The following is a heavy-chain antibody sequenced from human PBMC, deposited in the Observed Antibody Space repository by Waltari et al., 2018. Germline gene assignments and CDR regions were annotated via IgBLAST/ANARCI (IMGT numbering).Heavy chain of an antibody. CDR3: ARESTHKGRDGYNLDAFDI. CDR2: ISSSSSTI. CDR1: GFTFSSYS. Sequence: EVQLVESGGGLVQPGGSLRLSCAASGFTFSSYSMNWVRQAPGKGLGWVSYISSSSSTIYYADSVKGRFPISRDNAKNSLYLQMNSLRAEDTAVYYCARESTHKGRDGYNLDAFDIWGQGTMVTVSS. D-gene: IGHD5-12*01. V-gene: IGHV3-48*01. J-gene: IGHJ3*02.